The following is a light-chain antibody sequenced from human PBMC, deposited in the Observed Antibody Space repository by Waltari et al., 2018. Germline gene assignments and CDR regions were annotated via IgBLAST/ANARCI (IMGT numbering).Light chain of an antibody. J-gene: IGKJ2*01. CDR2: DTW. CDR3: HQYNYWPPAYT. Sequence: EVVLTQSPVTLSVSPGERATLSCRASRNVGTTLAWYQQKPGQGPSLLSYDTWKRATDVPARFGGSGSGTEFTLTISGLQSEDFGVYYCHQYNYWPPAYTFGQGTKLEIK. V-gene: IGKV3-15*01. CDR1: RNVGTT.